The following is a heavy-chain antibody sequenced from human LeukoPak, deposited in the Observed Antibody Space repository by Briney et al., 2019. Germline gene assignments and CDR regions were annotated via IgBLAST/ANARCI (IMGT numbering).Heavy chain of an antibody. Sequence: PGGSLRLSCAASGFTFSSYSMNWVRQAPGKGLEWVSYISSSSSTIYYADSVKGRFTISRDNAKNSLYLQMNSLRAEDTAVYYCARGGRMARGVIMDDAFDIWGQGTMVTVSS. D-gene: IGHD3-10*01. V-gene: IGHV3-48*01. CDR2: ISSSSSTI. CDR1: GFTFSSYS. CDR3: ARGGRMARGVIMDDAFDI. J-gene: IGHJ3*02.